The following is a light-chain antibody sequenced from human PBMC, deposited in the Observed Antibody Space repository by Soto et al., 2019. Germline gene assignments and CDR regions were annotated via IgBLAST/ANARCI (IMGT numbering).Light chain of an antibody. Sequence: EIVMTQSPATLSVSPGERATVSCRASQSVSDNLAWYQQKPGQAPRLLIYGASTRATGIPARFSGSGSGTELTLTISSLQPEDFAVYYCQQSNNWPYTFGQGTKLDIK. CDR3: QQSNNWPYT. CDR2: GAS. CDR1: QSVSDN. V-gene: IGKV3-15*01. J-gene: IGKJ2*01.